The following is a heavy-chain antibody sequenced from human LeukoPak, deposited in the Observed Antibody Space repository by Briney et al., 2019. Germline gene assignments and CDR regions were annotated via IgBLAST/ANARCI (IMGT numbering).Heavy chain of an antibody. J-gene: IGHJ4*02. D-gene: IGHD6-19*01. V-gene: IGHV4-34*01. CDR3: ARGPIAVAEFDY. CDR2: INHSGST. CDR1: GGSFSGYY. Sequence: SETLSLTCAVYGGSFSGYYWSWIRQPPGKGLEWIGEINHSGSTNYNPSLKSRVTISVDTSKNQFSLKLSSVTAADTAVHYCARGPIAVAEFDYWGQGTLVTVSS.